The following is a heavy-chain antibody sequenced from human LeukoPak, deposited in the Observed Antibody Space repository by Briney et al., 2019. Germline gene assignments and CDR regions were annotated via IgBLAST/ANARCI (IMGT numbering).Heavy chain of an antibody. CDR2: ISGSGGST. J-gene: IGHJ4*02. CDR1: GFTFSSYG. V-gene: IGHV3-23*01. Sequence: GGSLRLSCAASGFTFSSYGMSWVRQAPGKGLEWVSAISGSGGSTYYADSVKGRFTIPRDNSKNTLYLQMNSLRAEDTAVYYCAKDMGGGDCQFDYWGQGTLVTVSS. D-gene: IGHD2-21*02. CDR3: AKDMGGGDCQFDY.